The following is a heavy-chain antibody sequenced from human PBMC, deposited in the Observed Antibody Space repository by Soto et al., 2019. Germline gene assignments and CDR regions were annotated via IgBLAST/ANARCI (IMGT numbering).Heavy chain of an antibody. CDR3: ARARWRYIVVVVAATRSNWFDP. J-gene: IGHJ5*02. CDR2: INHSGST. CDR1: GGSFSGYY. Sequence: TSETLSLTCAVYGGSFSGYYWSWIRQPPGKGLEWIGEINHSGSTNYNPSLKSRVTISVDTSKNQFSLKLSSVTAADTAVYYCARARWRYIVVVVAATRSNWFDPWGQGTLVTVSS. V-gene: IGHV4-34*01. D-gene: IGHD2-15*01.